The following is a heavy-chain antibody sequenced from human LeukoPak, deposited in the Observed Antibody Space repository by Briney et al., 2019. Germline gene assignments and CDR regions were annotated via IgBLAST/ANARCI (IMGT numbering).Heavy chain of an antibody. CDR1: GFTFSSYS. Sequence: GSLRLSCAASGFTFSSYSMNWVRQAPGKGLEWVSCISSSSSYIYYAYSVKGRFTISRDNAKNSVYLQMNSLRAEDTAVYYCTRAVAAADFSPGYWGQGTLVTVSS. CDR2: ISSSSSYI. D-gene: IGHD6-13*01. CDR3: TRAVAAADFSPGY. J-gene: IGHJ4*02. V-gene: IGHV3-21*01.